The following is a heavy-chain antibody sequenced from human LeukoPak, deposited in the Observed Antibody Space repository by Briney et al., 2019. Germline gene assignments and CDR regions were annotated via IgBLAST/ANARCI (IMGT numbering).Heavy chain of an antibody. J-gene: IGHJ4*02. CDR3: AKVAGFSGSYEVDY. CDR1: GFTFSTYG. V-gene: IGHV3-23*01. D-gene: IGHD1-26*01. CDR2: ISGSGGST. Sequence: PGGSLRLSCVVSGFTFSTYGMHWVRQAPGKGLEWVSAISGSGGSTYYGDSVKGRFTISRDNSKNTLYPQMNSLRAEDTAVYYCAKVAGFSGSYEVDYWGQGTLVTVSS.